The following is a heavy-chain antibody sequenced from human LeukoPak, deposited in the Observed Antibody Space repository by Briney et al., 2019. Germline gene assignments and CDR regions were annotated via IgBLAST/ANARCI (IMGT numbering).Heavy chain of an antibody. CDR2: INHSGSS. CDR1: GGSFSAYY. V-gene: IGHV4-34*01. J-gene: IGHJ5*02. Sequence: SETLCLTCAVYGGSFSAYYWTWIRQPPGKGLEWIGEINHSGSSNYNSSLRSRVTISVDTSYKQFSLRLSSVTAADTAVYYCAPRGDIEHSYVYGKWFDPWGQGRRVTVSS. D-gene: IGHD5-18*01. CDR3: APRGDIEHSYVYGKWFDP.